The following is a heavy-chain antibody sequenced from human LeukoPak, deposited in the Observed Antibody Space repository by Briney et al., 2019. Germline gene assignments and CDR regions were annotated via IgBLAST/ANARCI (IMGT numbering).Heavy chain of an antibody. CDR2: IYYSGST. D-gene: IGHD6-19*01. V-gene: IGHV4-59*01. J-gene: IGHJ3*02. CDR1: GGSISSYY. CDR3: ARPNSSGWYYSGAFDI. Sequence: PSETLSLTCTVSGGSISSYYWSWIRQPPGKGLEWIGYIYYSGSTNYNPSLKSRVTISVDTSKNQFSLKLSSVTAADTAVYYCARPNSSGWYYSGAFDIWGQGTMVTVSS.